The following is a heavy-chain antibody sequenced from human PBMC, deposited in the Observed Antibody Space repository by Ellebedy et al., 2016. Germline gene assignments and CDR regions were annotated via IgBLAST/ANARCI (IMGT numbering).Heavy chain of an antibody. CDR1: GFTFSSYG. D-gene: IGHD3-22*01. V-gene: IGHV3-30*18. CDR3: AKALLTYYYDSSGYYVDY. Sequence: GGSLRLXXAASGFTFSSYGMHWVRQAPGKGLEWVAVISYDGSNKYYADSVKGRFTISRDNSKNTLYLQMNSLRAEDTAVYYCAKALLTYYYDSSGYYVDYWGQGTLVTVSS. CDR2: ISYDGSNK. J-gene: IGHJ4*02.